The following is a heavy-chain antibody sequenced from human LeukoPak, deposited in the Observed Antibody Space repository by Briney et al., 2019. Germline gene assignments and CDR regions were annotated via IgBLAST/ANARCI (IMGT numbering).Heavy chain of an antibody. V-gene: IGHV4-39*07. CDR3: ARTVSTGTLDY. D-gene: IGHD1-7*01. CDR1: GGSISSSSYY. CDR2: IYYSGST. Sequence: PSETLSLTCTVSGGSISSSSYYWGWIRQPPGKGLEWIGSIYYSGSTYYNPSLKSRVTISVDTSRNQFSLKLSSVTAADTAVYYCARTVSTGTLDYWGQGTLVTVSS. J-gene: IGHJ4*02.